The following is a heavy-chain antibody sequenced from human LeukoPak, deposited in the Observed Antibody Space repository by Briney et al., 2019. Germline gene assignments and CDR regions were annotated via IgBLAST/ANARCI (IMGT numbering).Heavy chain of an antibody. CDR2: INPNSGGT. CDR3: ARVGYSYGYDFDY. D-gene: IGHD5-18*01. Sequence: ASVKVSCKASGYTFTGYYMHWVRQAPGQGLEWMGRINPNSGGTNYAQKFQGRVTMTRDTSISTAYMELSRLRSDDTAVCYCARVGYSYGYDFDYWGQGTLVTVSS. V-gene: IGHV1-2*06. CDR1: GYTFTGYY. J-gene: IGHJ4*02.